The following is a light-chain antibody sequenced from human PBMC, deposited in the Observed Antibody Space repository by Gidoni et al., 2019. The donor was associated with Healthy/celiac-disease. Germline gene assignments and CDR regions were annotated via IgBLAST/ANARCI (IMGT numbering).Light chain of an antibody. CDR1: NIGSKS. CDR2: YDS. CDR3: QVWDSSSGV. V-gene: IGLV3-21*04. J-gene: IGLJ3*02. Sequence: SYVLTQPPPVSVAPGKTARITCGGNNIGSKSVHWYQQKPGQAPVLVIYYDSDRPSGIPERFSGSNSGNTATLTISRVEAGDEADYYCQVWDSSSGVFGGGTKLTVL.